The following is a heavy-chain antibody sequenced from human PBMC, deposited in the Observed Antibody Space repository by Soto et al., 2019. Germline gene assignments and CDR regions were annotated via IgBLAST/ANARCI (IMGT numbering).Heavy chain of an antibody. J-gene: IGHJ6*02. CDR2: INHSGST. CDR3: ARETRYYYGSGSYSDGMDV. CDR1: GGSFSGYY. D-gene: IGHD3-10*01. Sequence: PXETLSLTCAVYGGSFSGYYWSWIRQPPGKGLEWIGEINHSGSTNYNPSLKSRVTISVDTSKNQFSLKLSSVTAADTAVYYCARETRYYYGSGSYSDGMDVWGQGTTVTVSS. V-gene: IGHV4-34*01.